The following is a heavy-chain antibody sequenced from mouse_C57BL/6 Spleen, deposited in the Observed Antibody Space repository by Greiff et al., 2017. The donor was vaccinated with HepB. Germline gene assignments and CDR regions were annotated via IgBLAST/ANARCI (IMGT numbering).Heavy chain of an antibody. CDR1: GYTFTSYW. Sequence: VQLQQSGAELVKPGASVKLSCKASGYTFTSYWMQWVKQRPGQGLEWIGEIDPSDSYTNYNQKFKGKATLTVDTSSSTAYMQLSSLTSEDSAVYYCARPRDSSGYDFDYWGQGTTLTVSS. D-gene: IGHD3-2*02. V-gene: IGHV1-50*01. CDR2: IDPSDSYT. CDR3: ARPRDSSGYDFDY. J-gene: IGHJ2*01.